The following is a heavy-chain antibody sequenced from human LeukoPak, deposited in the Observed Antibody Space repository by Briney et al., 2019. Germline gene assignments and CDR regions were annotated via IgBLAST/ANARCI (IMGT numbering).Heavy chain of an antibody. CDR1: GGSISSYY. V-gene: IGHV4-59*01. J-gene: IGHJ4*02. Sequence: SETLSLTCTVSGGSISSYYWSWIRQPPGKGLEWIGYIYYSGSTNYNPSLKSRVTISVDTSKNQFSLKLSSVTAADTAVYYCASSDSSGWYRFGYFDYWGQGTLVTVSS. CDR2: IYYSGST. D-gene: IGHD6-19*01. CDR3: ASSDSSGWYRFGYFDY.